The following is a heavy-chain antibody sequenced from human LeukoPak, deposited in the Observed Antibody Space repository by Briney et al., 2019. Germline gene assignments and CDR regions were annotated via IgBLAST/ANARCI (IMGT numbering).Heavy chain of an antibody. J-gene: IGHJ4*02. Sequence: SVKVSCKASGGIFSSYAISWVRQAPGQGLEWMGRIIPILGIANYAQKFQGRVTITADKSTSTAYMDLSSLRSEDTAVYYCARDLPPYYFDYWGQGTLVTVSS. V-gene: IGHV1-69*04. CDR2: IIPILGIA. CDR3: ARDLPPYYFDY. CDR1: GGIFSSYA.